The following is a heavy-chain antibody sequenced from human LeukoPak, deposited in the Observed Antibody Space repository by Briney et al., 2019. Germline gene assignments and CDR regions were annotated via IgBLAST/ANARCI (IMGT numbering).Heavy chain of an antibody. D-gene: IGHD2-15*01. V-gene: IGHV3-30*03. J-gene: IGHJ4*02. CDR2: ISYDGSNK. Sequence: GGSLRLSCAASGFTFSSYGMHWVRQAPGKGLEWVAVISYDGSNKYYADSVKGRFTISRENAKNSLYLQMNSLRAGDTAVYYCARVSCSGGSCYFGYWGQGTLVTVSS. CDR1: GFTFSSYG. CDR3: ARVSCSGGSCYFGY.